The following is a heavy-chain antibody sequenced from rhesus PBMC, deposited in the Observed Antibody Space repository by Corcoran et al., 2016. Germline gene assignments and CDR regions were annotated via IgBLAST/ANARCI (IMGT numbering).Heavy chain of an antibody. CDR2: INGNSGST. CDR1: GGSFSSYW. D-gene: IGHD3-22*01. CDR3: ARAAAGTGVTY. J-gene: IGHJ4*01. V-gene: IGHV4-80*01. Sequence: QVQLQESGPGLVKPSETLSLTCAVSGGSFSSYWWRWIRQPPGKGLEWIGEINGNSGSTNYKPSLKSKVTISKDASKNQFALKLSSVTAADTAVYYCARAAAGTGVTYWGQGVLVTVSS.